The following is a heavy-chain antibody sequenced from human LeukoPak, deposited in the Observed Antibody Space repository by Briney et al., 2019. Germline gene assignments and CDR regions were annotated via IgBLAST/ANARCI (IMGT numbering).Heavy chain of an antibody. V-gene: IGHV1-2*02. Sequence: RASVKVSCKASGYTFTGYYMHWVRQAPGQGLEWMGWINPNSGGTNYAQKFQGRVTMTRDTSISTAYMELRSLRSDDTAVYYCARDSSGYYPIDYWGQGTLVTVSS. CDR1: GYTFTGYY. D-gene: IGHD3-22*01. CDR2: INPNSGGT. CDR3: ARDSSGYYPIDY. J-gene: IGHJ4*02.